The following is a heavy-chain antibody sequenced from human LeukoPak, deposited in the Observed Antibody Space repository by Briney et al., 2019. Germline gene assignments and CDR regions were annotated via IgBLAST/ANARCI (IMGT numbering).Heavy chain of an antibody. D-gene: IGHD5-12*01. CDR1: GLTFGSYS. CDR2: ISSSSSYI. V-gene: IGHV3-21*01. Sequence: NTGGSLRLSCAASGLTFGSYSMNWVREAPGKGLEWVSSISSSSSYIYYADSVKGRSTISRDNAKSSLYLQMNSLRAEDRAVFYCARDEVATPWGYYDYYMDVWGKGTTVTVSS. CDR3: ARDEVATPWGYYDYYMDV. J-gene: IGHJ6*03.